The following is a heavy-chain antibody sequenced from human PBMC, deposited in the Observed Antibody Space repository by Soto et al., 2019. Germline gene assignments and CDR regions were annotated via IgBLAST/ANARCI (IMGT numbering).Heavy chain of an antibody. J-gene: IGHJ6*02. CDR2: IWYDGSNK. CDR1: GFTFSSYG. Sequence: GGSLRLSCAASGFTFSSYGMHWVRQAPGKGLEWVAVIWYDGSNKYYADSVKGRFTISRDNSKTTLYLQMNSLRAEDTAVYYCARGGWSGFQGSVYYYYGMDVWGQGTTVTVSS. D-gene: IGHD3-3*01. CDR3: ARGGWSGFQGSVYYYYGMDV. V-gene: IGHV3-33*01.